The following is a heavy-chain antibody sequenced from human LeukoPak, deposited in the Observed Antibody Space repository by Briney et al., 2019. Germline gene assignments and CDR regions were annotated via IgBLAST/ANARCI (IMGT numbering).Heavy chain of an antibody. CDR1: GYTFTSYY. Sequence: GASVKVSCKASGYTFTSYYMLWVRQAPGQGLEWMGIIIPSGGSTSYAQKFQGRVTMTRDTSTSTVYMELSSLRSEDTAVYYCARDIRESFSYDSSGFDYWGQGTLVTVSS. CDR2: IIPSGGST. CDR3: ARDIRESFSYDSSGFDY. J-gene: IGHJ4*02. V-gene: IGHV1-46*01. D-gene: IGHD3-22*01.